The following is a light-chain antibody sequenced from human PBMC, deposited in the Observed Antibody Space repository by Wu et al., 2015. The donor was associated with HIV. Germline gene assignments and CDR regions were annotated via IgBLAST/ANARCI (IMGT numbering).Light chain of an antibody. V-gene: IGKV3D-15*01. J-gene: IGKJ5*01. CDR3: QYRTT. Sequence: EVVMTQSPATLSVSPGERATLSCRASQSVGNNLAWYQQKPGQAPRLLFFDASNRATGIPPRFSGRGSETDFTLTISSLESEDFALYYCQYRTTFGQGTRLESK. CDR1: QSVGNN. CDR2: DAS.